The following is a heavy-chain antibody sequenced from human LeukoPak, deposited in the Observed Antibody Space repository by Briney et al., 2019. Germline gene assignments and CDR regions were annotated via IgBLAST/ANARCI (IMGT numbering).Heavy chain of an antibody. Sequence: GGSLRLSCVASGFTFSNAWMTWVRQAPGKGLEWVGRIKSTADGGTADSAAPVKGRLTISRDDSKNTLFLQMNSLETEDTAVYYCTTAPIMITFGGVVGDYWGQGTLVTVSS. D-gene: IGHD3-16*01. J-gene: IGHJ4*02. CDR3: TTAPIMITFGGVVGDY. V-gene: IGHV3-15*01. CDR2: IKSTADGGTA. CDR1: GFTFSNAW.